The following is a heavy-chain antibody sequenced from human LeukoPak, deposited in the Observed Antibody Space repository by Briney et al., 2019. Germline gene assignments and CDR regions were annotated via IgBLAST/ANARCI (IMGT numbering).Heavy chain of an antibody. CDR2: INHSGST. D-gene: IGHD3-22*01. CDR1: GGSFSGYY. Sequence: SETLSLTCAVYGGSFSGYYWSWIRQPPGKGLEWIGEINHSGSTNYNPSLKSRVTISVDTSKNQFSLKLSSVTAADTAVYYCASIYDSSGFYPYWGQGTLVTVSS. V-gene: IGHV4-34*01. J-gene: IGHJ4*02. CDR3: ASIYDSSGFYPY.